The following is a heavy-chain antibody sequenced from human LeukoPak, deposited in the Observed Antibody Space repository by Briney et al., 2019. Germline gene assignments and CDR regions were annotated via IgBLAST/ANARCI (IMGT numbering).Heavy chain of an antibody. J-gene: IGHJ3*02. CDR2: ISNDGTIQ. CDR3: AREDAEQMDNSFDI. CDR1: GFTFRAYA. V-gene: IGHV3-30*04. Sequence: PGRSLRLSCAASGFTFRAYAMHWVRQAPGKGLEWLAVISNDGTIQYYADSVKGRFTISRDNSKNTLSLQMNSLRADDTAVYYCAREDAEQMDNSFDIWGQGTMVTVSS. D-gene: IGHD5-24*01.